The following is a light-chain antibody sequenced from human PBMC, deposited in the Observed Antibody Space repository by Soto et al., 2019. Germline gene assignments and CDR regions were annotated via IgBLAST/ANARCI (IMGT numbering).Light chain of an antibody. CDR1: ESISSW. V-gene: IGKV1-5*01. J-gene: IGKJ5*01. Sequence: DIQMTQSPSTLSASIGDRVVITCRASESISSWLAWYQQKPGKAPKLLIYDVSSLESGVPSRFSGSGSGTDFTLTISSLQPEDFATYYCQQANSFPRTFGQGTRLEIK. CDR2: DVS. CDR3: QQANSFPRT.